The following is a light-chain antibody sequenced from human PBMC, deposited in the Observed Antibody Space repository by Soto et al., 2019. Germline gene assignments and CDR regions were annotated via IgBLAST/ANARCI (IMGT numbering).Light chain of an antibody. CDR3: QQYKSFLGT. Sequence: DIQMTQSPSTLSASVGDRVTFTCRASLSGSSWVAWYQQKPGKAPNLLITKASSLESGVPSRFSGSGTGTEFTLIINGLQPDDFATYYCQQYKSFLGTFGQGTKVEIK. CDR1: LSGSSW. CDR2: KAS. J-gene: IGKJ1*01. V-gene: IGKV1-5*03.